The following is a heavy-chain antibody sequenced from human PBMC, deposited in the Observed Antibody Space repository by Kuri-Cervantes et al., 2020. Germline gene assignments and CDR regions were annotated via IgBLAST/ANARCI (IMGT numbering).Heavy chain of an antibody. D-gene: IGHD2-15*01. J-gene: IGHJ4*02. CDR2: ISSSSSTI. Sequence: GGSLRLSCAASGFTFSSYSMNWVRQAPGKGLEWVSYISSSSSTIYYADSVKGRFTISRDNAKNSLYLQMNSLRAEDTAVYYCAQGHCSGGSCPISYFDYWGQGTLVTVSS. V-gene: IGHV3-48*04. CDR3: AQGHCSGGSCPISYFDY. CDR1: GFTFSSYS.